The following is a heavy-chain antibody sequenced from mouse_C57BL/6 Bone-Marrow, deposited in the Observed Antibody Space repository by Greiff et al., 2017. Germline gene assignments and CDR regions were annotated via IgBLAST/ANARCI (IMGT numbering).Heavy chain of an antibody. CDR3: ARDCGSSYWYFDV. D-gene: IGHD1-1*01. V-gene: IGHV1-85*01. J-gene: IGHJ1*03. CDR2: MYPGAGST. CDR1: GYTFTSYD. Sequence: QVQLQQSGPELVKPGASVKLSCKASGYTFTSYDITWVKQRPGQGLEWIGCMYPGAGSTKYNEKFKGKATLTVDKSSSTAYMELHSLTSEDSSVYVCARDCGSSYWYFDVWGTGTTVTVSA.